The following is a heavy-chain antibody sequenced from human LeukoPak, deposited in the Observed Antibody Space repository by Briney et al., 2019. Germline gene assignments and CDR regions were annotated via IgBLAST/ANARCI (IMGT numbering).Heavy chain of an antibody. CDR3: ARASLMTTAGEWYFDL. CDR1: GYTFLNYA. Sequence: ASVKISCKASGYTFLNYAFTWVRQAPGQGLEWVGWISAYTGVTYYAQNIQGRVTMTADTSTATADMELSSLTSDDTAMYYCARASLMTTAGEWYFDLWGRGTLVIVAS. J-gene: IGHJ2*01. V-gene: IGHV1-18*01. CDR2: ISAYTGVT. D-gene: IGHD6-25*01.